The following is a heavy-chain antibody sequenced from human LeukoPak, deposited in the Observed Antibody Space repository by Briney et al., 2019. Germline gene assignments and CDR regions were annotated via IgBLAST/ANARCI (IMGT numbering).Heavy chain of an antibody. J-gene: IGHJ6*02. CDR3: AKGSNYYDSSGYYPLTYYYYYYGMDV. D-gene: IGHD3-22*01. Sequence: PGGSLRLSCAASGFTFSSYAMSWVRQAPGKGLEWVSAISGSGGSTYYADSVRGRFTISRDNSKNTLYLQMNSLRVEDTAVYYCAKGSNYYDSSGYYPLTYYYYYYGMDVWGQGTAVTVSS. CDR2: ISGSGGST. V-gene: IGHV3-23*01. CDR1: GFTFSSYA.